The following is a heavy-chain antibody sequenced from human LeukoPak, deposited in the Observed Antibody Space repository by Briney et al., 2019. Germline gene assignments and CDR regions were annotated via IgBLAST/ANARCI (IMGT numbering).Heavy chain of an antibody. V-gene: IGHV3-74*01. CDR3: ARVRATFSPHFDN. CDR1: GFTFSNYG. D-gene: IGHD5-12*01. CDR2: INSDGSIT. Sequence: GGSLRLSCAASGFTFSNYGMSWVRQAPGKGLMWVSRINSDGSITSYADSVKGRFTISRDNAKNTLYVQMNSLRAEDTAVYYCARVRATFSPHFDNWGQGTLVTVSS. J-gene: IGHJ4*02.